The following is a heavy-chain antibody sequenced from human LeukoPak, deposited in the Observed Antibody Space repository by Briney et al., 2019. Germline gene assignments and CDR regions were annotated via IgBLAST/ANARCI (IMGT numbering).Heavy chain of an antibody. Sequence: PSETLSLTCAVSGVSICSGGYSWSWIRQPPGKGLEWIGYIYHSGSTYYNPSLKSRVTISVYRSKNQFSLKLSSVTAADTAVYYCARVDGSGSYYANWFDPWGQGTLVTVSS. CDR3: ARVDGSGSYYANWFDP. V-gene: IGHV4-30-2*01. CDR1: GVSICSGGYS. D-gene: IGHD3-10*01. CDR2: IYHSGST. J-gene: IGHJ5*02.